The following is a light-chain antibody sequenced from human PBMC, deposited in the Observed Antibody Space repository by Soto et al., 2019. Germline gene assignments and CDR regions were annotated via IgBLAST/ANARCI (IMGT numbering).Light chain of an antibody. CDR1: SSNIGAGYE. CDR2: RNN. Sequence: QSVLTQPPSVSGAPGQRVTISCTGSSSNIGAGYEVHWYQQLPGTAPKLLIYRNNNRPSGVPDRFSGSKSGTSASLAITGLQAEDEADYYCQSYDSSLRALYVLGTGTKVTV. J-gene: IGLJ1*01. CDR3: QSYDSSLRALYV. V-gene: IGLV1-40*01.